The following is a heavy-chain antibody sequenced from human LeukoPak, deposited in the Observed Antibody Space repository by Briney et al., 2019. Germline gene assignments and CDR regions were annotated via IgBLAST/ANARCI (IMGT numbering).Heavy chain of an antibody. Sequence: PGGSLRLSCAASGFTFSSYWMHWVRQAPGKGLVWVSRINSDGSSTSYADSVKGRFTISRDNAKNTLYLQMNSLRAEDTAVYYCARDRVEIQLWLGSDYFDYWGQGTLVTVSS. CDR1: GFTFSSYW. CDR3: ARDRVEIQLWLGSDYFDY. V-gene: IGHV3-74*01. D-gene: IGHD5-18*01. CDR2: INSDGSST. J-gene: IGHJ4*02.